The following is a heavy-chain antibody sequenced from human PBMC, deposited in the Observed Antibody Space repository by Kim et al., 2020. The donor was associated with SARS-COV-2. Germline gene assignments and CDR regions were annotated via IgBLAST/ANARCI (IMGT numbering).Heavy chain of an antibody. CDR3: ARANYYDSSGYPASGDFDY. J-gene: IGHJ4*02. D-gene: IGHD3-22*01. V-gene: IGHV3-23*01. CDR2: ISGSGGST. CDR1: GFTFSSYA. Sequence: GGSLRLSCAASGFTFSSYAMSWVRQAPGKGLEWVSAISGSGGSTYYADSVKGRFTISRDNSKNTLYLQMNSLRAEDTAVYYCARANYYDSSGYPASGDFDYWGQGTLVTVSS.